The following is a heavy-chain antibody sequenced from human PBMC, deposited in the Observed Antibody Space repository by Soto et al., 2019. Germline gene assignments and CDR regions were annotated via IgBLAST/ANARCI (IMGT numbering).Heavy chain of an antibody. CDR3: ARDGRWEGRSWRDG. Sequence: QVQLVESGGGVVQPGRSLRLSCAASGFTFSSYGMHWVRQAPGKGLEWVAVIWYDGSNKYYADSVKGRFTISRDNSKNTLCLGMKGLRAEGTAGYYGARDGRWEGRSWRDGWGQGSLVSV. J-gene: IGHJ4*02. CDR2: IWYDGSNK. D-gene: IGHD6-13*01. CDR1: GFTFSSYG. V-gene: IGHV3-33*01.